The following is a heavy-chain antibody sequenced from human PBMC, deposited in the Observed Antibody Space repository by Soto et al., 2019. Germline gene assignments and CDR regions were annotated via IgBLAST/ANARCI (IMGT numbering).Heavy chain of an antibody. V-gene: IGHV1-3*01. CDR2: INAGNGNT. CDR1: GYTFASYA. J-gene: IGHJ6*03. CDR3: ASVSSSSSYYYMDV. Sequence: ASVKVSCKASGYTFASYAMRWVRQAPGQRLEWMGWINAGNGNTKYSQKFQGRVTITRDTSTSTAYMELSSLRSEDTAVYYCASVSSSSSYYYMDVWGKGTTVTVSS. D-gene: IGHD2-2*01.